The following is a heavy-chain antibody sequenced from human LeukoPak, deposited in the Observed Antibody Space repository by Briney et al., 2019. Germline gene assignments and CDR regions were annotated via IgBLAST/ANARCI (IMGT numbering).Heavy chain of an antibody. D-gene: IGHD6-19*01. V-gene: IGHV1-2*02. CDR3: ALGGYSSGWQIDY. CDR2: INPNSGGT. Sequence: ASVKVSCKASGYTFTGYYMHWVRQAPGQGLEWMGWINPNSGGTNYAQKFQGRVTMIRDTSISTAYMELSRLRSDDTAVYYCALGGYSSGWQIDYWGQGTLVTVSS. CDR1: GYTFTGYY. J-gene: IGHJ4*02.